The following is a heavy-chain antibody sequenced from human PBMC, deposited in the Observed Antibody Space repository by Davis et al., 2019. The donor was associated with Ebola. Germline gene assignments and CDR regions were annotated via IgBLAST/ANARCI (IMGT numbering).Heavy chain of an antibody. J-gene: IGHJ5*02. CDR2: IKQDGSEK. V-gene: IGHV3-7*01. Sequence: GGSLRLSCAASGFTFSSYWMSWVRQAPGKGLEWVANIKQDGSEKYYVDSVKGRFTISRDNAKNSLYLQMNSLRAEDTAVYYCASYSSGWWSWFDPWGQGTLVTVSS. CDR1: GFTFSSYW. CDR3: ASYSSGWWSWFDP. D-gene: IGHD6-19*01.